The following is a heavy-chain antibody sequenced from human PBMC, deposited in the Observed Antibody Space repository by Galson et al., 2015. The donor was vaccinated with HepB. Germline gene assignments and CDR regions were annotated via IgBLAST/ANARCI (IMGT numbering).Heavy chain of an antibody. V-gene: IGHV4-34*01. D-gene: IGHD5-12*01. CDR2: INHGGST. Sequence: ETLSLTCAVYGGSFSGYYWSWIRQPPGKGLEWIGEINHGGSTNYNPSLKSRVTISVDTSKNQFSLKLTSVTAADTAVYYCARGGGGYAYYYYGMDVWGQGTTVTVSS. CDR1: GGSFSGYY. CDR3: ARGGGGYAYYYYGMDV. J-gene: IGHJ6*02.